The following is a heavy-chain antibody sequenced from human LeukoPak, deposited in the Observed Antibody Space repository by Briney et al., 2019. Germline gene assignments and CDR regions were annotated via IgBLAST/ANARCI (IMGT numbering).Heavy chain of an antibody. CDR1: GFTFSTYS. CDR2: ISSSSSTI. CDR3: ARACGGNPSPWSPPFDY. V-gene: IGHV3-48*02. D-gene: IGHD4-23*01. Sequence: GGSLRLSCAASGFTFSTYSVNWVRQAPGKGLEWVSYISSSSSTIYYADSVKGRFTISRDNANNSLFLQMNSLRDEDTAVYYCARACGGNPSPWSPPFDYWGQGTLVTVSS. J-gene: IGHJ4*02.